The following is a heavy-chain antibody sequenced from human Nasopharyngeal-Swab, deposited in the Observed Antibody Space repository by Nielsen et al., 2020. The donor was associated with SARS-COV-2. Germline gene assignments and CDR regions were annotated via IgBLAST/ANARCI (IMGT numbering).Heavy chain of an antibody. CDR3: ATDLGREVDTAMGTGFDI. D-gene: IGHD5-18*01. Sequence: ASVKVSCKVSGYTLTELSMHWVRQAPGKGLEWMGGFDPEDSETIYAQKFQGRVTMTEDTSTDTAYMELSSLRSEDTAVYYCATDLGREVDTAMGTGFDIWGQGTMVTVSS. CDR1: GYTLTELS. J-gene: IGHJ3*02. CDR2: FDPEDSET. V-gene: IGHV1-24*01.